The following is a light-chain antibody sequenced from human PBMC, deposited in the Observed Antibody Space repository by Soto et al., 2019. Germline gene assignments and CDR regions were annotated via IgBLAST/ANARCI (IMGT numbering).Light chain of an antibody. CDR1: KLGDKY. Sequence: SYELTQPPSVSVSPGQTASITCPGDKLGDKYTCWYQQKPGQTPVLVIYQHSQRPSGIPERFSGSNSGNTATLTISGTQAMDEADYYCQAWDSSTDVVFGGGTKLTVL. CDR3: QAWDSSTDVV. V-gene: IGLV3-1*01. J-gene: IGLJ2*01. CDR2: QHS.